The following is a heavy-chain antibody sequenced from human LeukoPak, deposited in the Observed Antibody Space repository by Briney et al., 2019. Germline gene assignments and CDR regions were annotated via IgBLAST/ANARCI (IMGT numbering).Heavy chain of an antibody. D-gene: IGHD6-19*01. CDR1: GGSISNYH. Sequence: SETLSLTCTVSGGSISNYHWSWLRQPAGKGLEWIGQIHTSGSTNYNPPLKSRVTMSIDTTEDQVSLTIRSVTAADTAFYYCARRYISSGWSFDYWGQGTLVTVSS. CDR2: IHTSGST. V-gene: IGHV4-4*07. CDR3: ARRYISSGWSFDY. J-gene: IGHJ4*02.